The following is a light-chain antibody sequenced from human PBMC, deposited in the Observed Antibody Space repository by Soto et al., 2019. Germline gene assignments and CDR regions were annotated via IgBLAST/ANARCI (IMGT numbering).Light chain of an antibody. V-gene: IGKV1-5*03. CDR2: KVS. CDR1: QSVNDG. Sequence: DIQMTQSPSTLSASVGDRVTITCRASQSVNDGLAWYQQKPGKAPNLLIYKVSNLESGVPSRFSGSGSGTEFTLTISSLQPDAFATYYCQQYNSYSWTFGQGTKVEIK. CDR3: QQYNSYSWT. J-gene: IGKJ1*01.